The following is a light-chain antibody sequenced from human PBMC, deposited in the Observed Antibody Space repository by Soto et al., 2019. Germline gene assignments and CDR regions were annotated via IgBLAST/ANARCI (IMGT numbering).Light chain of an antibody. V-gene: IGLV1-47*01. CDR3: ATWDDILSGWV. Sequence: QSVLTQPPSASGTPGQSVTISCSGSTSNIGSNYLHWYQQLPGTAPKLLIYRNNQRPSGVPDRFSGSKSGTSASLAISGLRSEDEAEYYCATWDDILSGWVFGGGTKLTVL. J-gene: IGLJ3*02. CDR1: TSNIGSNY. CDR2: RNN.